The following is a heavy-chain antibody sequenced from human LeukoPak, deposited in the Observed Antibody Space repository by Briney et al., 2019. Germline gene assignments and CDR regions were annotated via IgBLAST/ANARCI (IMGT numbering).Heavy chain of an antibody. CDR1: GGSISSYY. CDR3: GRDAYSGSYPDY. Sequence: SETLSLTCTVSGGSISSYYWSWIRQPPGKGLVGIGYIYYSGSTNYNPSLQSRVTISGDTSKNQFSLKLSSVTAADTAVYYCGRDAYSGSYPDYWGQGTLVTVSS. V-gene: IGHV4-59*01. J-gene: IGHJ4*02. D-gene: IGHD1-26*01. CDR2: IYYSGST.